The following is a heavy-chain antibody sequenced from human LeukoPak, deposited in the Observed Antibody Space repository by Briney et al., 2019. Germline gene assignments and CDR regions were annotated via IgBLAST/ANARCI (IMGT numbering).Heavy chain of an antibody. D-gene: IGHD2-15*01. V-gene: IGHV1-2*02. CDR1: GYTFTGYY. Sequence: GASVKVSCKASGYTFTGYYMHWVRQAPGQGLEWMGWINPNSGGTNYAQKFQGRVTMTRDTSISTAYMELSRLRSDDTAVYYCARDRTRYCSGGNCYSVKYFDYWGQGTLVTVSS. CDR2: INPNSGGT. J-gene: IGHJ4*02. CDR3: ARDRTRYCSGGNCYSVKYFDY.